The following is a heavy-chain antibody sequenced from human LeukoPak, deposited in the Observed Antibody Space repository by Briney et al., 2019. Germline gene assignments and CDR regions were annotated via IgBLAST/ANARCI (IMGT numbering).Heavy chain of an antibody. CDR2: IYYSGST. V-gene: IGHV4-59*08. CDR3: ARHVPHIVGATHAFDI. Sequence: SETLSLTCTVSGGSISSYYWSWIRQPPGKGLEWIGSIYYSGSTNYNPSLKSRVTISVDTSKNQFSLKLSSVTAADTAVYYCARHVPHIVGATHAFDIWGQGTMVTVSS. D-gene: IGHD1-26*01. J-gene: IGHJ3*02. CDR1: GGSISSYY.